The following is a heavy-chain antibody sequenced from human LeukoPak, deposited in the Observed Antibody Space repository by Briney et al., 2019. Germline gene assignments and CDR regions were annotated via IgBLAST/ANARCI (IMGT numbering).Heavy chain of an antibody. V-gene: IGHV4-59*12. CDR3: ARTTVTDENWFDP. D-gene: IGHD4-17*01. CDR1: GGSISSYY. J-gene: IGHJ5*02. CDR2: IYYSGST. Sequence: SGTLSLTCTVSGGSISSYYWSWIRQPAGKGLEWIGYIYYSGSTNYNPSLKSRVTISVDTSKNQFSLKLSSVTAADTAVYYCARTTVTDENWFDPWGQGTLVTVSS.